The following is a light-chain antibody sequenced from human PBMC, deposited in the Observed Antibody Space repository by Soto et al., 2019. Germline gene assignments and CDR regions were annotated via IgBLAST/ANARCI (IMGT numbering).Light chain of an antibody. J-gene: IGLJ1*01. CDR2: EVS. V-gene: IGLV2-8*01. Sequence: QSALNQPPSASGSPGQSFTISCTGTSSDVGDNYVSWYQQHLGKAPKLIIYEVSQRPSGVPDRFSGSKSGNTASLTVSGLQTEDEADYYCSAYAGSNNFVFGSGTKVTVL. CDR3: SAYAGSNNFV. CDR1: SSDVGDNY.